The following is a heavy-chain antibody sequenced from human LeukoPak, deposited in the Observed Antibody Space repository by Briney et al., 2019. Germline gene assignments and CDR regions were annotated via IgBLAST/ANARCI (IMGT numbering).Heavy chain of an antibody. CDR3: ARLNLRGSSSSSSYYY. CDR1: GSRFTSYW. CDR2: IYPGDSDT. V-gene: IGHV5-51*01. D-gene: IGHD6-6*01. Sequence: GESLKISCKGSGSRFTSYWIGWVRQMPGKGLEWMGIIYPGDSDTRYSPSFQGQVTISADKSISTAYLQWSSLKASDTAMYYCARLNLRGSSSSSSYYYWGQGTLVTVSS. J-gene: IGHJ4*02.